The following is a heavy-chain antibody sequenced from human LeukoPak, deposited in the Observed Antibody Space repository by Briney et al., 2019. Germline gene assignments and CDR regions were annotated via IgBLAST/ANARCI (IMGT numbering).Heavy chain of an antibody. Sequence: GGSLRLSCAASGFTFSSYAMSWVRQAPGKGLEWVSAISGSGGSTYYADSVKGRFTISRDNSKNTLYLQMNSLRAEDTAVYYCAKMARSSGYHSGHYYYYMDVWGKGTTVTVSS. CDR2: ISGSGGST. CDR3: AKMARSSGYHSGHYYYYMDV. V-gene: IGHV3-23*01. J-gene: IGHJ6*03. CDR1: GFTFSSYA. D-gene: IGHD3-22*01.